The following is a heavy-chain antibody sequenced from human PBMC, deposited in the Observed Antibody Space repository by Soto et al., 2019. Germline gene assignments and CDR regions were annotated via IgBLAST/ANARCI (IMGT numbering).Heavy chain of an antibody. V-gene: IGHV4-31*03. CDR2: IYYSGST. CDR3: ARDTSYGSNWFDP. D-gene: IGHD5-18*01. CDR1: GGSISSGGYY. J-gene: IGHJ5*02. Sequence: SETLSLTCTVSGGSISSGGYYWSWIRQHPGKGLEWIGYIYYSGSTYYNPSLKSRVTISVDTSKNQFSLKLSSVTAADTAVYYCARDTSYGSNWFDPWGQGTLVTVSS.